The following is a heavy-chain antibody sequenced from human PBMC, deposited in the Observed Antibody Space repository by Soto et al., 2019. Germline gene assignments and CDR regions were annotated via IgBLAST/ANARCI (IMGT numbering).Heavy chain of an antibody. CDR2: IKNKADGRTT. CDR1: GITFTNAW. J-gene: IGHJ4*02. V-gene: IGHV3-15*01. CDR3: TTDPGDYEDF. Sequence: PGGSLRLSCAASGITFTNAWMSWVRQAPGKGLEWVGRIKNKADGRTTDYAAPVRGRFTISRDDSKNTLFLQMNSLETEDTAVYYCTTDPGDYEDFWGRGTLVTVSS. D-gene: IGHD4-17*01.